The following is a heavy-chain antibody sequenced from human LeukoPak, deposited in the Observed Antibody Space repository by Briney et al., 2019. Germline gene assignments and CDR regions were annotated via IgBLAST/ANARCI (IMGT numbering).Heavy chain of an antibody. CDR2: INRDGGAQ. V-gene: IGHV3-7*01. Sequence: GGSLRLSCSASGLTFSTYWMSWVRQAPGKGLEWMANINRDGGAQNYVDSVKGRFTISRDNAKDSLFLQMNNLRAEDTALYYCARDGIPTYAFDIWGQGTMVTVSP. CDR1: GLTFSTYW. CDR3: ARDGIPTYAFDI. D-gene: IGHD1-26*01. J-gene: IGHJ3*02.